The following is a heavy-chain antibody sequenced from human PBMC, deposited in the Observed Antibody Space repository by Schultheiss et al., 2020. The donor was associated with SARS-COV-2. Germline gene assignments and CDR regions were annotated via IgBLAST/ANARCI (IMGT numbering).Heavy chain of an antibody. CDR1: GFTFSSYS. D-gene: IGHD4-17*01. Sequence: GESLKISCAASGFTFSSYSMNWVRQAPGKGLEWVSSISSSSSYIYYADSVKGRFTISRDNAKNSLYLQMNSLRAEDTAVYYCARDSTTDDDAFDIWGQGTMVTVSS. CDR2: ISSSSSYI. V-gene: IGHV3-21*01. J-gene: IGHJ3*02. CDR3: ARDSTTDDDAFDI.